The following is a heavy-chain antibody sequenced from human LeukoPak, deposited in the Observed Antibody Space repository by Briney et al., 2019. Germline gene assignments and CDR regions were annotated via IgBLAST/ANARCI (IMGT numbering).Heavy chain of an antibody. Sequence: SVKVSCKASGGTFSSYAISWVRQAPGQGLEWMGGIIPIFGTANYAQKLQGRVTMTTDTSTSTAYMELRSLRSDDTAVYYCARDRNYDFWSGYYTYRFDYWGQGTLVTVSS. V-gene: IGHV1-69*05. J-gene: IGHJ4*02. CDR2: IIPIFGTA. CDR1: GGTFSSYA. CDR3: ARDRNYDFWSGYYTYRFDY. D-gene: IGHD3-3*01.